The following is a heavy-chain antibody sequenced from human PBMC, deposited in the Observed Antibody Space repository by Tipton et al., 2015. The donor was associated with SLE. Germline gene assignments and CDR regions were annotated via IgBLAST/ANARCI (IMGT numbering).Heavy chain of an antibody. CDR2: IYYSGST. D-gene: IGHD3-10*01. J-gene: IGHJ6*02. CDR1: GGDISSSSYY. Sequence: TLSLTCTVSGGDISSSSYYWGWIRQPPGKGLEWIGSIYYSGSTYYNPSLKSRVTISVDTSMNQFSLKLSSVTAADTAVYYCARHVTIGRGSYYYYGLDVWGQGTTVTVSS. CDR3: ARHVTIGRGSYYYYGLDV. V-gene: IGHV4-39*01.